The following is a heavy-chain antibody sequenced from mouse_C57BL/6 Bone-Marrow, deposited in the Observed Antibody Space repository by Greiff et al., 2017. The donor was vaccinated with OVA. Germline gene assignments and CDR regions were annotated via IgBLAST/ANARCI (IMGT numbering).Heavy chain of an antibody. CDR2: ISSGGSYT. V-gene: IGHV5-6*01. J-gene: IGHJ4*01. Sequence: EVKVVESGGDLVKPGGSLTLSCAASGFTFSSYGMSWVRQTPDKRLEWVATISSGGSYTYYPDSVKGRFTISRDNAKNTLYLQMSSLKSEDTAMYYCARNYGSLDYAMDYWGQGTSVTVSS. CDR1: GFTFSSYG. D-gene: IGHD1-1*01. CDR3: ARNYGSLDYAMDY.